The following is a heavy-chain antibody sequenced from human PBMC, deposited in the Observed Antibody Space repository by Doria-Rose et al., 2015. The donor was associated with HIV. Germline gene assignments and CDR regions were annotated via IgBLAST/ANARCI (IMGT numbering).Heavy chain of an antibody. Sequence: SGPVLVKPTETLTLTCTVSGVSLSSPGMGVSWIRQPPGKALEWLANIFSDYERSYKQSLKSRLTISRGTSKSQVVLTMTDMDPVDTATYYCARIKSSRWYHKYYFDFWGQGTLVIVSA. V-gene: IGHV2-26*01. CDR1: GVSLSSPGMG. CDR2: IFSDYER. J-gene: IGHJ4*02. D-gene: IGHD6-13*01. CDR3: ARIKSSRWYHKYYFDF.